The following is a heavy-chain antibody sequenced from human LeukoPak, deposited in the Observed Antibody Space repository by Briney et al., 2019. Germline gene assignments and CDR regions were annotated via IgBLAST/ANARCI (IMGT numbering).Heavy chain of an antibody. Sequence: GGSLRLSCVVSGFTFSSSWMIWVRQAPGEGLEWVANIKQDGSEKHYVDSVKGRFTISRDNAKNSVYLQMNSLRAEDTAVYYCAREPGIGYAFDIWGQGTMVTVSS. J-gene: IGHJ3*02. D-gene: IGHD2-21*01. V-gene: IGHV3-7*01. CDR3: AREPGIGYAFDI. CDR1: GFTFSSSW. CDR2: IKQDGSEK.